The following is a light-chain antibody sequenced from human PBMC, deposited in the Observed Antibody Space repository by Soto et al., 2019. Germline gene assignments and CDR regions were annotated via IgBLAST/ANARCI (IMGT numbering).Light chain of an antibody. V-gene: IGKV1-39*01. CDR1: RNVSIY. J-gene: IGKJ5*01. Sequence: EIPLTQSPSSLAASVGDRLTLTCRASRNVSIYLNWYQHKPGKGPTLLIHATSNLQIGVPSRFSGSGSGTEFTLTISSLETEDFGSYYCQQCYKMPSFGQGTRLVIK. CDR3: QQCYKMPS. CDR2: ATS.